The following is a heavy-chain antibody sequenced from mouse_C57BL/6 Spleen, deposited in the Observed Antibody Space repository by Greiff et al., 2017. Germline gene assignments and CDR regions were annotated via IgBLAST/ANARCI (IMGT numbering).Heavy chain of an antibody. CDR1: GYTFTSYW. CDR3: ARAAPYYGSSHFAMEC. J-gene: IGHJ4*01. CDR2: IDPNSGGT. Sequence: VQLQQPGAELVKPGASVKLSCKASGYTFTSYWMHWVKQRPGRGLEWIGRIDPNSGGTKYNEKFKSKATLTVDKPSSTAYMQLSSLTSEDSAVYDCARAAPYYGSSHFAMECGGQGTSVTVSS. D-gene: IGHD1-1*01. V-gene: IGHV1-72*01.